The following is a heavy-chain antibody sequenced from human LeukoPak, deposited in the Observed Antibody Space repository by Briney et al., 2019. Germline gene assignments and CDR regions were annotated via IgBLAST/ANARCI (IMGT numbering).Heavy chain of an antibody. CDR3: TRAPEALWFGELSQAADY. V-gene: IGHV3-49*04. Sequence: GGSLRLSCTASGFTFGDYAMSWVRQAPGKGLEWVGFIRSKAYGGTTEYAASVKGRFTISRDDSKSIAYLQMNSLKTEDTGVYYCTRAPEALWFGELSQAADYWGQGTLVTVSS. CDR1: GFTFGDYA. J-gene: IGHJ4*02. D-gene: IGHD3-10*01. CDR2: IRSKAYGGTT.